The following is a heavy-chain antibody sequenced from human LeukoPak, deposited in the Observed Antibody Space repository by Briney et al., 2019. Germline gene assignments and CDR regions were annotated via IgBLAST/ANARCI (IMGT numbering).Heavy chain of an antibody. V-gene: IGHV3-48*03. CDR3: ARDCSGGSCYSPAPGAFDI. CDR2: ISSSGSTI. J-gene: IGHJ3*02. D-gene: IGHD2-15*01. CDR1: GFTFSSYE. Sequence: GGSLRLSCAAYGFTFSSYEMNWVRQAPGKGLEWVSYISSSGSTIYYADSVKGRFTISRDNAKNSLYLQMNSLRAEDTAVYYCARDCSGGSCYSPAPGAFDIWGQGTMVTVSS.